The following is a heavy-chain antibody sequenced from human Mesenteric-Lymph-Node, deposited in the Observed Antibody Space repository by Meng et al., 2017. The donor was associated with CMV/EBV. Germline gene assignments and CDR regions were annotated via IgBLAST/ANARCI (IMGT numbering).Heavy chain of an antibody. CDR2: ISSSGSTI. CDR1: GFTFSSYS. CDR3: ARDLGQTAVPGSDDALDL. Sequence: GESLKISCAASGFTFSSYSMNWVRQAPGKGLEWVSYISSSGSTIYYADSVKGRFTISRDNVNRMLDLQMNSLRVEDTAVYYCARDLGQTAVPGSDDALDLWGQGTMVTVSS. J-gene: IGHJ3*01. V-gene: IGHV3-48*04. D-gene: IGHD6-19*01.